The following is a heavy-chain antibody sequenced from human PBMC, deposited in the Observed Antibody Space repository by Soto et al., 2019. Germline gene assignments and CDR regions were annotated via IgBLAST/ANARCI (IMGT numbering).Heavy chain of an antibody. V-gene: IGHV3-49*03. CDR1: RFTFGDYV. J-gene: IGHJ3*02. CDR2: ITAKAYGGTT. CDR3: ARRNGPGEPDAFDI. D-gene: IGHD3-10*01. Sequence: PGGSLRLSCTASRFTFGDYVMGWFRQAPGKGLEWVTFITAKAYGGTTHYAASVKGRFTISMDDSKTVAYLQMNSLKTEDTAMYYCARRNGPGEPDAFDIWGQGTMVTVSS.